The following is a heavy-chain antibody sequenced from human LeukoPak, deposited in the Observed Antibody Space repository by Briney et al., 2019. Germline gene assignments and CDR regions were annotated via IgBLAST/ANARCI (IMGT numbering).Heavy chain of an antibody. CDR2: FYHGGST. CDR1: GGSITGGGYS. CDR3: ARDPKAYYEDIVVVPAAHDAFDI. J-gene: IGHJ3*02. V-gene: IGHV4-30-2*01. Sequence: PSETLSLTCTVSGGSITGGGYSWSWIRQAPGKGLEWIGYFYHGGSTYYNPSLKSRVTISVDRSKNQFSLKLSSVTAADTAVYYCARDPKAYYEDIVVVPAAHDAFDIWGQGTMVTVSS. D-gene: IGHD2-2*01.